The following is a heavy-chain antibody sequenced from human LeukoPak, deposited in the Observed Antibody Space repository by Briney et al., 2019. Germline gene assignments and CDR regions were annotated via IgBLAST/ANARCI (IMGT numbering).Heavy chain of an antibody. CDR3: ARDPYNWNDLSDAFDI. D-gene: IGHD1-20*01. CDR1: GGSISSSSHY. Sequence: PSETLSLTCTVSGGSISSSSHYWSWIRQPPGKGLEWIGYIYYSGSTYYNPSLKSRVTISVDTSKNQFSLKLSSVTAADTAVYYCARDPYNWNDLSDAFDIWGQGTMVTVSS. J-gene: IGHJ3*02. CDR2: IYYSGST. V-gene: IGHV4-30-4*01.